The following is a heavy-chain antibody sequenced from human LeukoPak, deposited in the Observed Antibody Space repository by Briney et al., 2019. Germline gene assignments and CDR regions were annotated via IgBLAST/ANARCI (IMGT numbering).Heavy chain of an antibody. CDR2: IYYSGST. J-gene: IGHJ4*02. CDR1: GGSMSSYY. CDR3: ARGGGFRAAAY. V-gene: IGHV4-59*12. D-gene: IGHD6-13*01. Sequence: PSETLSLTCTVSGGSMSSYYWSWIRQPPGKGLEWIGNIYYSGSTYYNPSLKSRVTISVDTSKNQFSLKLSSVTAADTAVYYCARGGGFRAAAYWGQGTLVTVSS.